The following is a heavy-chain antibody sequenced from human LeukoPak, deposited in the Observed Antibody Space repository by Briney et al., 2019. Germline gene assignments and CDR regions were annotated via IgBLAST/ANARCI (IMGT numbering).Heavy chain of an antibody. CDR1: GGSISGYY. J-gene: IGHJ4*02. CDR2: INHSGRT. Sequence: ASQTLSLTCAVSGGSISGYYWTWIRQPPGKGLEWIGEINHSGRTNYNPSLKSRVILSVDTSKNQFSLKLSSVTAADTAVYYCARGEVIPGSSGSEPLPADYWGQGTLVTVSS. CDR3: ARGEVIPGSSGSEPLPADY. V-gene: IGHV4-34*01. D-gene: IGHD3-22*01.